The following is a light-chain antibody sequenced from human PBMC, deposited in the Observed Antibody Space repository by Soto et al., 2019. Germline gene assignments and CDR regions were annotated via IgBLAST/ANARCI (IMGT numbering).Light chain of an antibody. CDR3: QQYGSSPWT. CDR1: QSVSSSY. J-gene: IGKJ1*01. Sequence: EIVLTQSPGTLSLSPGERATLSCRASQSVSSSYLAWYQQKPGQAPRLFIYGASSRATGIPDRFSGSGSGTDFTLTISRLEPEDFAVYYCQQYGSSPWTFGQVTKV. V-gene: IGKV3-20*01. CDR2: GAS.